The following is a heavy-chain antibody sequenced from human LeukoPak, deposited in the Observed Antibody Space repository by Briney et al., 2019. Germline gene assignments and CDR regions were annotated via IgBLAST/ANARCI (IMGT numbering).Heavy chain of an antibody. CDR1: GFIFNNAW. V-gene: IGHV3-23*01. Sequence: GGSLRLSCAASGFIFNNAWMSWVRQAPGKGLEWVSAISGSGGSTYYADSVKGRFTISRDNSKNTLYLQMNSLRAEDTAVYYCAKDKYSSGWSPFDYWGQGTLVTVSS. J-gene: IGHJ4*02. CDR2: ISGSGGST. D-gene: IGHD6-19*01. CDR3: AKDKYSSGWSPFDY.